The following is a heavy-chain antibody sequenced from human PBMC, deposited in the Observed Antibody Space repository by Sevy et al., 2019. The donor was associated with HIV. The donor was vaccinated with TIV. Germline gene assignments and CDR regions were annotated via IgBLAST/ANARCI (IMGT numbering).Heavy chain of an antibody. V-gene: IGHV3-15*01. CDR1: AFTFSKAW. CDR3: TTEADYGDYAIDY. J-gene: IGHJ4*02. D-gene: IGHD4-17*01. CDR2: IKIKTDGGTT. Sequence: GGSLRLSCGASAFTFSKAWMSWVRQAPGKGLEWVGRIKIKTDGGTTDYAAPVKGRFTISRDDSKNTLYLQMNSLKTEYTAVYYCTTEADYGDYAIDYWGQGTLVTVSS.